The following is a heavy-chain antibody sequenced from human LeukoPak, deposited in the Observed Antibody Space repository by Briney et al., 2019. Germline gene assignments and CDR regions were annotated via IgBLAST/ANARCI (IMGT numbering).Heavy chain of an antibody. CDR3: AKDDDFGAAAVTGYFDY. Sequence: PGGSLRLSCAASGFTFSSYAMSWVRQAPGKGLEWVSAISGSGGSTYYADSVKGRFTISRDNSKNTLYLQMNSLRAEDTAVYYCAKDDDFGAAAVTGYFDYWGQGTLVTVSS. V-gene: IGHV3-23*01. CDR2: ISGSGGST. J-gene: IGHJ4*02. CDR1: GFTFSSYA. D-gene: IGHD6-13*01.